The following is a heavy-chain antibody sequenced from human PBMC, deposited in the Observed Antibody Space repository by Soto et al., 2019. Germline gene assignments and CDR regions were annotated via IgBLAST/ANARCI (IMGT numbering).Heavy chain of an antibody. V-gene: IGHV1-2*04. CDR2: INPNSGGT. CDR1: GYTFTGYY. Sequence: ASVKVSCKASGYTFTGYYMHWVRQAPGQGLEWMGWINPNSGGTNYAQKFQGWVTMTRDTSISTVYMELSRLRSDDTAVYYCAREFEVAANYYYGMDVWGQGTTVTVSS. CDR3: AREFEVAANYYYGMDV. J-gene: IGHJ6*02. D-gene: IGHD2-15*01.